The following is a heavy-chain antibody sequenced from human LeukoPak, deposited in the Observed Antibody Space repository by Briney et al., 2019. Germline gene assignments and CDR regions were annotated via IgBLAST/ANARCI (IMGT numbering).Heavy chain of an antibody. Sequence: ASVKVSCKASGYTFTSYGISWVRQAPGQGLEWMGWISAYNGSTNYAKKLQGRLTLTTDTSTSTVYMELRSLRSDDTAIYYCASPRGSRGTYDFWSGYDNYFDPWGQGTLVTVSS. CDR3: ASPRGSRGTYDFWSGYDNYFDP. D-gene: IGHD3-3*01. CDR1: GYTFTSYG. V-gene: IGHV1-18*01. CDR2: ISAYNGST. J-gene: IGHJ5*02.